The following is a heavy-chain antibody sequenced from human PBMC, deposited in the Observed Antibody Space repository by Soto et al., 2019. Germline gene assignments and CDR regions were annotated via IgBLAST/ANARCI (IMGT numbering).Heavy chain of an antibody. Sequence: QVQLVQSGAEVKKPGSSVKVSCKASGGTFSSYTISWVRQAPGQGLEWMGRIIPILGIANYAQKFQGRVTITADKSTSTAYMELSSLRSEDTAVYYCARDTGLGAITGRTFDYWGQGTLVTVSS. CDR2: IIPILGIA. CDR3: ARDTGLGAITGRTFDY. D-gene: IGHD3-3*01. J-gene: IGHJ4*02. V-gene: IGHV1-69*08. CDR1: GGTFSSYT.